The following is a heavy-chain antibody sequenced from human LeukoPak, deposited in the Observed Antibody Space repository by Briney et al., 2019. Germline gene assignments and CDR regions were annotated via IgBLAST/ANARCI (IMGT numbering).Heavy chain of an antibody. D-gene: IGHD3-22*01. V-gene: IGHV3-30-3*01. J-gene: IGHJ4*02. Sequence: GGSLRLSCAASGFTFSSYAMHWVRQAPGKGLEWVAVISYDGSNKYYADSVKGRFTISRDNSKNTLYLQMNSLRAEDTAVYYCAKGQNYYDGSGYYSTDYWGQGTPVTVSS. CDR3: AKGQNYYDGSGYYSTDY. CDR2: ISYDGSNK. CDR1: GFTFSSYA.